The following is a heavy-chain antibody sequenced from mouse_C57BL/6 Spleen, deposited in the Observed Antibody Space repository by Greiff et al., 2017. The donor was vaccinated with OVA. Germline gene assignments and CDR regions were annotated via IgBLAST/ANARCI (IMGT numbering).Heavy chain of an antibody. Sequence: QVQLQQPGAELVKPGASVKLSCKASGYTFTSYWMHWVKQRPGQGLEWIGMIHPNSGSTNYNEKFKSKATLTVDKSSSTAYMQLSSLTSEDSAVYYCAFVLYDYAFAYWGQGTLVTVPA. J-gene: IGHJ3*01. D-gene: IGHD2-4*01. CDR1: GYTFTSYW. CDR2: IHPNSGST. V-gene: IGHV1-64*01. CDR3: AFVLYDYAFAY.